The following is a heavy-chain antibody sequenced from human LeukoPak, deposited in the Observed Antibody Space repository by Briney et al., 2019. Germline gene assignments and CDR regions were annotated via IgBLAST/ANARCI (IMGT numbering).Heavy chain of an antibody. CDR2: INPGNGNT. D-gene: IGHD6-13*01. CDR1: GYTFTNYI. CDR3: ARDIDRVFNWFDP. V-gene: IGHV1-3*01. J-gene: IGHJ5*02. Sequence: ASVKVSCKASGYTFTNYIIHWVRQAPGQRLEWMGWINPGNGNTKYSQNFQGRVTITTDTSASTAYMEVSSLRFEDKAVYYCARDIDRVFNWFDPWGQGTQVTVS.